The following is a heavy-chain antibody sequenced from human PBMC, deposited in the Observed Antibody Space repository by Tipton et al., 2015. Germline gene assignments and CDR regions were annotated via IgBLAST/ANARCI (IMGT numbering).Heavy chain of an antibody. V-gene: IGHV4-31*03. CDR3: AREKRISIFGVLIPHFDF. CDR2: IYYSGST. J-gene: IGHJ4*02. CDR1: GGSISTGGYY. D-gene: IGHD3-3*01. Sequence: TLSLTCTVSGGSISTGGYYWSWIRQHPGKGLEWIGYIYYSGSTYYNPSLKSRVTISIDTSKNQSSLMLSSVTAADTAVYYCAREKRISIFGVLIPHFDFWGQGALVSVSS.